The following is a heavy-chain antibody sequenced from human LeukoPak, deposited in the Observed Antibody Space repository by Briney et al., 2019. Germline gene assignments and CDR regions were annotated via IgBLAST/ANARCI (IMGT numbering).Heavy chain of an antibody. V-gene: IGHV3-11*01. D-gene: IGHD5-18*01. CDR2: ISSSGSTM. J-gene: IGHJ4*02. CDR3: ARPKYSFGSYYFDY. CDR1: GFTFSDYY. Sequence: GGSLRPSCAASGFTFSDYYMTWIRQAPGKGLEWVSYISSSGSTMYYADSVKGRFTISRDNAKNSLYLQMNSLRADDTAVYYCARPKYSFGSYYFDYWGQGTLVTVSS.